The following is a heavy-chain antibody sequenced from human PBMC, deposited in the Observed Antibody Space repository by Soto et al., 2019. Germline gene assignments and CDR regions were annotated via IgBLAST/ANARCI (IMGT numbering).Heavy chain of an antibody. J-gene: IGHJ6*02. CDR1: GYTFTSYG. Sequence: QVQLVQSGAEVKKPGASVKVSCKASGYTFTSYGISWVRQAPGQGLEWMGWISAYNGNTNYAQKLQGRVTMTTDTSTSTAYMQLRSLRSDDTAVYYCASPSSGCYRPRGVNYYYYGMDVWGQGTTVNLSS. CDR2: ISAYNGNT. V-gene: IGHV1-18*04. CDR3: ASPSSGCYRPRGVNYYYYGMDV. D-gene: IGHD6-19*01.